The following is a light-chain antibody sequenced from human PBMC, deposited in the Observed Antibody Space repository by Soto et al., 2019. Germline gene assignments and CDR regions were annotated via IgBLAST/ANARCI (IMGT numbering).Light chain of an antibody. V-gene: IGKV3-15*01. CDR2: GAS. Sequence: EIVMTQSPATLSVSPGERATLSCRASQSVSSKIAWYQQKPGQAPRLLIYGASTRATDIPARFSGSGSGTEFTLTISSLQSEDVAVYYCQQYGDWPPETFGQGTKLEI. CDR3: QQYGDWPPET. J-gene: IGKJ2*01. CDR1: QSVSSK.